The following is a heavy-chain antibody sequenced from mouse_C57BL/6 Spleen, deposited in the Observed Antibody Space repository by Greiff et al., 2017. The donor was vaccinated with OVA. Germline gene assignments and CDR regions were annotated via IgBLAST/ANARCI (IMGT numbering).Heavy chain of an antibody. CDR2: FYPGSGSI. CDR3: ARHEDDYGGAWFAY. CDR1: EYT. Sequence: EYTIHWVKQRSGQGLEWIGWFYPGSGSIKYNEKFKDKATLTADKSSSTVYMELSRLTSEDSAVYFCARHEDDYGGAWFAYWGQGTLVTVSA. D-gene: IGHD2-4*01. V-gene: IGHV1-62-2*01. J-gene: IGHJ3*01.